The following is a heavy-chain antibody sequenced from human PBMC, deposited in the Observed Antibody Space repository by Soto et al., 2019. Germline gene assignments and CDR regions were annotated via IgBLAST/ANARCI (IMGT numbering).Heavy chain of an antibody. CDR2: VSGSDGST. Sequence: EVQLLESGGNLVQPGGSLRLSCAASGFTFSSYTMSWVRQAPGKGLEWVSAVSGSDGSTYYADSVKGRFTCSRDNSDNTLSLQMNSLRAEDTAVYYCAKGHCTGGSCYRRYWYFDLWGRGTLVTVSS. CDR3: AKGHCTGGSCYRRYWYFDL. CDR1: GFTFSSYT. D-gene: IGHD2-15*01. J-gene: IGHJ2*01. V-gene: IGHV3-23*01.